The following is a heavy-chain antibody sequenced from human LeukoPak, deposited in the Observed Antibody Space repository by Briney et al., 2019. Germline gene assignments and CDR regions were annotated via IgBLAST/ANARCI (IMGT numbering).Heavy chain of an antibody. CDR1: GFTFCSYA. Sequence: PGRSLRLSCAASGFTFCSYAMHWVRQAPGKGLEWVAVISYDGSNKHQADSVKGRFTISRDNSKNTLYLQMNSLRVDDTAVYYCAKVGETPYYFDYWGQGTLVTVSS. CDR3: AKVGETPYYFDY. V-gene: IGHV3-30-3*01. CDR2: ISYDGSNK. J-gene: IGHJ4*02. D-gene: IGHD3-10*01.